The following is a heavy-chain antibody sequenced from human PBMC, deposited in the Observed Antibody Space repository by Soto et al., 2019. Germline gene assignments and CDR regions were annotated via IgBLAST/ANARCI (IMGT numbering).Heavy chain of an antibody. CDR3: ARERRYCSGGTCSDGLDV. V-gene: IGHV4-30-2*01. J-gene: IGHJ6*02. CDR1: SASVSIGGYS. Sequence: CVVSSASVSIGGYSWSWIRQPPGKALEWIGYIYDSESTYYNPSLKSRVTISVERSKNQFSLRLSSVTAADTAVYYCARERRYCSGGTCSDGLDVWGQGTTVTVSS. CDR2: IYDSEST. D-gene: IGHD2-15*01.